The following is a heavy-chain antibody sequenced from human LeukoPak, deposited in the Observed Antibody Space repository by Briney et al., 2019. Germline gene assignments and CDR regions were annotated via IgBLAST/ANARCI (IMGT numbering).Heavy chain of an antibody. CDR1: GGSISSYY. D-gene: IGHD6-19*01. CDR3: ARHNIAVAGTAVLRYFDY. J-gene: IGHJ4*02. V-gene: IGHV4-59*08. Sequence: SETLSLTCTVSGGSISSYYWSWIRQPPGKGLGWIGYIYYSGSTNYNPSLKSRVTISVDTSKNQFSLKLSSVTAADTAVYYCARHNIAVAGTAVLRYFDYWGQGTLVTVSS. CDR2: IYYSGST.